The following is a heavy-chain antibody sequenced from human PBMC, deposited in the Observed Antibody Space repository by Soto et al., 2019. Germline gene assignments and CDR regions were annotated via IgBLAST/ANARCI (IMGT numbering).Heavy chain of an antibody. CDR3: ARVLPYYYDSSGQNYYYGMDV. Sequence: GGSLRLSCAASGFTFSSYGMNWVRQAPGKGLEWVSSISSSSSYIYYADSVKGRFTISRDNAKNSLYLQMNSLRAEDTAVYYCARVLPYYYDSSGQNYYYGMDVWGQGTTVTVSS. CDR2: ISSSSSYI. D-gene: IGHD3-22*01. CDR1: GFTFSSYG. V-gene: IGHV3-21*01. J-gene: IGHJ6*02.